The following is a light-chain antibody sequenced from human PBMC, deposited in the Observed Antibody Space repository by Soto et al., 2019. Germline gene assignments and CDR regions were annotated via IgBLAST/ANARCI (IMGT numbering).Light chain of an antibody. J-gene: IGLJ3*02. V-gene: IGLV1-44*01. Sequence: QAVVTQPSSASGTPGQRVTLSCSGSSSNIGSSTVSWYQQVPGTAPKLLIHTNNQRPSGVPDRFSGSKSGTSASLAISGLQSEDEADYYCASWDDSLHGPVFGGGTKVTVL. CDR1: SSNIGSST. CDR2: TNN. CDR3: ASWDDSLHGPV.